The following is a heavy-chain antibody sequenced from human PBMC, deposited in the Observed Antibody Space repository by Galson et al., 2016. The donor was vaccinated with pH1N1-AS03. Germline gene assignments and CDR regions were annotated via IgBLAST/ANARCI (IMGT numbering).Heavy chain of an antibody. D-gene: IGHD1-26*01. CDR1: GDSVSSNTAA. CDR2: TYYRSRWYN. Sequence: CAISGDSVSSNTAAWNWIRQSPSRGLEWLGRTYYRSRWYNYYAVFVTSRITITPDTSKNQFSLQLKFVTPEDTAIYYCARDHLGAGPAFDYWGQGTLVTVSS. V-gene: IGHV6-1*01. CDR3: ARDHLGAGPAFDY. J-gene: IGHJ4*02.